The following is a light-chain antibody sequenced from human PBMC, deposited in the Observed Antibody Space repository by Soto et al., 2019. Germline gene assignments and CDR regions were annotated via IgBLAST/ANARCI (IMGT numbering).Light chain of an antibody. V-gene: IGKV3-11*01. CDR2: DAT. J-gene: IGKJ3*01. CDR1: LSVTTY. CDR3: QQRTNCTTSFT. Sequence: EVVLTQSPATLSLSPGERATLSCRASLSVTTYLAWYQQKPGQAPRRLIYDATVRATGIPARFSGSGSGTDFTLTISSLEPEDFAIYYCQQRTNCTTSFTFGPATKVEMK.